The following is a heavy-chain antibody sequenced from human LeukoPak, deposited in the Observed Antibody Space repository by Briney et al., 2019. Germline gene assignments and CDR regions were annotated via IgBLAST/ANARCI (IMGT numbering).Heavy chain of an antibody. CDR2: ISGSGGST. CDR3: AKDRSRYSGYDPRSYYFDY. V-gene: IGHV3-23*01. Sequence: PGGSLRLSCAASGFTFSSYAISWVRQAPRKGLEWVSAISGSGGSTYYADSVKGRFTISRDNSKNTLYLQVNSLRTEDTAVYYCAKDRSRYSGYDPRSYYFDYWGQGTLVSVSS. CDR1: GFTFSSYA. D-gene: IGHD5-12*01. J-gene: IGHJ4*02.